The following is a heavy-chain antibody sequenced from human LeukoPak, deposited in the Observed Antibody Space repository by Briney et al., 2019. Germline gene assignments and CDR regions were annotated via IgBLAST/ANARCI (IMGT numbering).Heavy chain of an antibody. V-gene: IGHV3-15*01. D-gene: IGHD1-26*01. CDR3: TTDWWELLIYYFDY. J-gene: IGHJ4*02. CDR1: GFTFSNAW. Sequence: GASLRLSCAASGFTFSNAWMSWVRQAPGKGLEWVGRIKSKTDGGTTDYAAPVKGRFTISRDDSKNTLYLQMNSLKTEDTAVYYCTTDWWELLIYYFDYWGQGTLVTVSS. CDR2: IKSKTDGGTT.